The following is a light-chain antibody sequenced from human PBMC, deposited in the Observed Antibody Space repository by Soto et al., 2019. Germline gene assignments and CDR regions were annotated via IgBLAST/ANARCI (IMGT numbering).Light chain of an antibody. CDR2: GAS. CDR3: QQTDRSPNT. J-gene: IGKJ2*01. Sequence: IQMTQSPSSLSASVGDSVTVTCRASQSINIYLNWYQQKPGKAPTLLIYGASSLQSGVPSRFTGGRSQTHFTLTISILQPEGFATYYCQQTDRSPNTFGQGTKLEIK. CDR1: QSINIY. V-gene: IGKV1-39*01.